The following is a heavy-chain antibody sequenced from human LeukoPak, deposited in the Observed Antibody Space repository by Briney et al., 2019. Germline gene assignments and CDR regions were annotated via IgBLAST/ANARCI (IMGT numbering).Heavy chain of an antibody. CDR2: ISSSSSYI. Sequence: PGGSLRLSCAASGFTFSDYYMSWIRQAPGKGLEWVSSISSSSSYIYYADSVKGRFTISRDNAKNSLYLQMNSLRAEDTAVYYCARDVPSDYGDYFDYWGQGTLVTVSS. J-gene: IGHJ4*02. V-gene: IGHV3-11*06. CDR3: ARDVPSDYGDYFDY. D-gene: IGHD4-17*01. CDR1: GFTFSDYY.